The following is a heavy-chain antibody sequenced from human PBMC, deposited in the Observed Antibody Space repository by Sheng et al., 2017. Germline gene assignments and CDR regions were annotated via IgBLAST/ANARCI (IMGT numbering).Heavy chain of an antibody. CDR2: IYSGGVT. CDR3: AREEVVRGVIVDAFDI. J-gene: IGHJ3*02. D-gene: IGHD3-10*01. V-gene: IGHV3-66*01. CDR1: GFTVSTNY. Sequence: EVQLVESGGGLVQPGGSLRLSCAASGFTVSTNYMSWVRQAPGKGLEWVSIIYSGGVTYYTDSVKGRFTISIDNSKNTLYLQMNNVRAEDTAVYYCAREEVVRGVIVDAFDIWGQGTMVTVSS.